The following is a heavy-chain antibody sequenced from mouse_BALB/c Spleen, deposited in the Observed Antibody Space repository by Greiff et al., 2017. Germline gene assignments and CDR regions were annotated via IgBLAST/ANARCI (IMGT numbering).Heavy chain of an antibody. V-gene: IGHV5-17*02. CDR1: GFTFSSFG. CDR2: ISSGSSTI. D-gene: IGHD2-3*01. Sequence: EVKLVESGGGLVQPGGSRKLSCAASGFTFSSFGMHWVRQAPEKGLEWVAYISSGSSTIYYADTVKGRFTISRDNPKNTLFLQMTSLRSEDTAMYYCARKRYLDGYYDGAMDYWGQGTSVTVSS. CDR3: ARKRYLDGYYDGAMDY. J-gene: IGHJ4*01.